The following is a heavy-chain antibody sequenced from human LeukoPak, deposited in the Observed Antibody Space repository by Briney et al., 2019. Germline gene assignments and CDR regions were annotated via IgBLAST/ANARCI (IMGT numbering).Heavy chain of an antibody. D-gene: IGHD1-26*01. CDR1: GGTFSSYA. CDR3: ARDTGGASYYYYMDV. Sequence: SVKVSCKASGGTFSSYAISWVRQAPGQGLEWMGGIIPTFGTANYAQKFQGRVTITTDESTSTAYMELSSLRSEDTAVYYCARDTGGASYYYYMDVWGKGTTVTVSS. J-gene: IGHJ6*03. V-gene: IGHV1-69*05. CDR2: IIPTFGTA.